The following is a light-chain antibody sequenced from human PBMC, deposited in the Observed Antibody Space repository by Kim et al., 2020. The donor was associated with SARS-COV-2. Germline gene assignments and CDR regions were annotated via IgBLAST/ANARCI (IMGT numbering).Light chain of an antibody. Sequence: ELTQPPSASGTPGQRVTISCSGSSSNIGSNTVNWYQQLPGTAPKLLIYSNNQRPSGVPDRFSGSKSGTSASLAISGLQSEDEADYYCAAWDDSLNVVFGGGAQLTVL. V-gene: IGLV1-44*01. CDR1: SSNIGSNT. CDR2: SNN. CDR3: AAWDDSLNVV. J-gene: IGLJ2*01.